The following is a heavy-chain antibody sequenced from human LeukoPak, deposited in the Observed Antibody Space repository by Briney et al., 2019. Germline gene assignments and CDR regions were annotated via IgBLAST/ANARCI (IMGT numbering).Heavy chain of an antibody. V-gene: IGHV1-18*01. J-gene: IGHJ2*01. Sequence: GASVKVSCKTSRYTFTNYAISWVRQASGQGLEWMGSISPYNGNADYAQKLQGRVTMTTDTSTTTGYMELRSLRSVDTAIYYCARGWLQPYWYFDLWGRGTLVTVSS. D-gene: IGHD5-24*01. CDR1: RYTFTNYA. CDR3: ARGWLQPYWYFDL. CDR2: ISPYNGNA.